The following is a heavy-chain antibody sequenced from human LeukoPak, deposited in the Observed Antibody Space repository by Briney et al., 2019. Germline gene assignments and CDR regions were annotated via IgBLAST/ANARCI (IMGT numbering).Heavy chain of an antibody. Sequence: WASVKVSCKASGYTFTSYGISWVRQAPGHGLEWMGWISAYNGNTNYAQKLQGRVTMTTDTSTSTAYMELRRLRSDDTAVYYCAREGDIVVVPAAIEGFDYWGQGTLVTVSS. J-gene: IGHJ4*02. CDR1: GYTFTSYG. V-gene: IGHV1-18*01. CDR3: AREGDIVVVPAAIEGFDY. D-gene: IGHD2-2*02. CDR2: ISAYNGNT.